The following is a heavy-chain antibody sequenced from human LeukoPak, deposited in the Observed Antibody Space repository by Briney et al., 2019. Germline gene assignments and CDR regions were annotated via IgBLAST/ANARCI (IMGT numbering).Heavy chain of an antibody. CDR1: GGTFSSYA. CDR3: ARASVVVAATPYDRFDY. D-gene: IGHD2-15*01. Sequence: SVKVSCKASGGTFSSYAISWVRQAPGQGLEWMGGIIPIFGTANYAQKFQGRVTITTDESTSTAYMELSSLRSEDTAAYYCARASVVVAATPYDRFDYWGQGTLVTVSS. V-gene: IGHV1-69*05. J-gene: IGHJ4*02. CDR2: IIPIFGTA.